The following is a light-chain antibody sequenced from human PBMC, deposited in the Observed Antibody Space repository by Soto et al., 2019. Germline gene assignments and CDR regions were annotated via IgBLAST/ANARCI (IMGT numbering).Light chain of an antibody. J-gene: IGKJ4*01. CDR1: QSLLYSNGYNY. Sequence: EIVLTQSPLSLPVTPGEPASISCRSSQSLLYSNGYNYLVWYLQRPGQSPQLLIYLGSNRASGVPDRFSGRGSGTDFTLKISRVEAEDVGVYYCMQALQIPPTFGGGTKVEIK. V-gene: IGKV2-28*01. CDR3: MQALQIPPT. CDR2: LGS.